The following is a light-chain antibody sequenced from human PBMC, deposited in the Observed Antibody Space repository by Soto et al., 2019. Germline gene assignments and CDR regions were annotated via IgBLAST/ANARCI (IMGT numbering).Light chain of an antibody. J-gene: IGLJ1*01. CDR2: EVS. CDR1: SRDVGGHNY. Sequence: SVLTQPPSASGSPGQSVTISCTGTSRDVGGHNYVSWYQQHPGKAPKFMIYEVSKRPSGVPDRFSGSKSGNTASLTVSGLQAEDEADYYCSSYAGGGYVFGTGTKLTVL. CDR3: SSYAGGGYV. V-gene: IGLV2-8*01.